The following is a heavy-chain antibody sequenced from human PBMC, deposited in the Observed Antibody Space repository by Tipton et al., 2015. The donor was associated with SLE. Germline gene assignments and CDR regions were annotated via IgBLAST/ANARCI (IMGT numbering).Heavy chain of an antibody. CDR1: GDSISSSYY. Sequence: TLSLTCTVSGDSISSSYYWGWIRQPPGKGLEWIASIHYSGTTYYNPSLKSRVTISVDTSKNHFSLRLTSVTAADTAVYYCARTSGIAATVSWFDPWGQGTLVTVSS. CDR3: ARTSGIAATVSWFDP. J-gene: IGHJ5*02. CDR2: IHYSGTT. V-gene: IGHV4-38-2*02. D-gene: IGHD6-13*01.